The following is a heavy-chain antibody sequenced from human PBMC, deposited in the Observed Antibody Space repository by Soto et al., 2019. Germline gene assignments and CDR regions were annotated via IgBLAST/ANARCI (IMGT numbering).Heavy chain of an antibody. CDR1: GGSISSTKW. Sequence: SETLSLTCAVSGGSISSTKWWSWVRQPPGKGLEWIGEIFHGGDTNYNPSLKSRVTISVDKSKNQFSLNLSSVTAADTAVYYCASTDSGWPTFEANWGQGTQVTVSS. CDR3: ASTDSGWPTFEAN. J-gene: IGHJ4*02. V-gene: IGHV4-4*02. CDR2: IFHGGDT. D-gene: IGHD6-25*01.